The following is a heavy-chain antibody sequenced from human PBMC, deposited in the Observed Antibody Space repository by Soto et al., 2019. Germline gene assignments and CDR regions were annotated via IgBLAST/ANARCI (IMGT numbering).Heavy chain of an antibody. Sequence: ESGGGLVQPGGSLRLSCAASGFTFSSYAMHWVRQAPGKGLEYVSAISSNGGSTYYENSVKGRFTISRDNSKNTLYLQMGSLRAEDMAVYYCAREGYSSSAFDYWGQGTLVTVSS. J-gene: IGHJ4*02. CDR1: GFTFSSYA. V-gene: IGHV3-64*01. CDR3: AREGYSSSAFDY. CDR2: ISSNGGST. D-gene: IGHD6-6*01.